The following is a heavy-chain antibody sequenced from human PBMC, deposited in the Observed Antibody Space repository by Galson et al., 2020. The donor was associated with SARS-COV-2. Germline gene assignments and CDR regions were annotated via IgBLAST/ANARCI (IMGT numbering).Heavy chain of an antibody. CDR3: ARISAIPEDTTDSYYYYMDV. CDR2: IDWDDDK. Sequence: VSGPTLVKPTQTLTLTCTFSGFSLSTSGMCVSWIRQPPGKALEWLARIDWDDDKYYRTSLKTRLTISRDTSKNQVVLTMTNMDPVDTATYYCARISAIPEDTTDSYYYYMDVWGKGTTVTVS. D-gene: IGHD5-18*01. CDR1: GFSLSTSGMC. J-gene: IGHJ6*03. V-gene: IGHV2-70*11.